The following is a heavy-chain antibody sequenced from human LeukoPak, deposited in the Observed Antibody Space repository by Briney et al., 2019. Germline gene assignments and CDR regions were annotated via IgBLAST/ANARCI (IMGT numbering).Heavy chain of an antibody. Sequence: GGSLTLTCPASGFSFSRCAMNWVRQPPGKGLEWVSTLSGTGSNTYYADSVKGRFTISRDNSKNTLYLQMNSLRDEDTAVYYCAKDFQDSSGYTHFDYWGQGTLVTVSS. V-gene: IGHV3-23*01. D-gene: IGHD3-22*01. CDR3: AKDFQDSSGYTHFDY. J-gene: IGHJ4*02. CDR2: LSGTGSNT. CDR1: GFSFSRCA.